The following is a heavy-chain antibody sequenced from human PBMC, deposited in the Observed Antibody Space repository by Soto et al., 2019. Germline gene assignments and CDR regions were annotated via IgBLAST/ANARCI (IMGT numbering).Heavy chain of an antibody. D-gene: IGHD3-10*01. J-gene: IGHJ1*01. CDR1: GGSISSSNW. CDR3: ARRGQPPRGYFQH. V-gene: IGHV4-4*02. CDR2: IYHSGST. Sequence: QVQLHESGPGLVKPSGTLSLTCAVSGGSISSSNWWSWVRQPPGKGLEWIGEIYHSGSTNYNPSLKRRVTISVVKSKNQFFLQLSSVTAADTAVYYCARRGQPPRGYFQHWGQGTLVTVSS.